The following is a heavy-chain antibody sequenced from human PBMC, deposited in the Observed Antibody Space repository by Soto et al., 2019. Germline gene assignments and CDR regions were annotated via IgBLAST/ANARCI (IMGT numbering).Heavy chain of an antibody. Sequence: GGSLRLSCAASGFTLSDHYMDWVRQAPGKGLEWVGRIRNKANSYTTEYAASVKGRFTVSSDDSMNSLFLQMNSLKPDDTAVYYCARDGQQWLVRYFDYWGQGTLVTVSS. CDR2: IRNKANSYTT. D-gene: IGHD6-19*01. CDR3: ARDGQQWLVRYFDY. CDR1: GFTLSDHY. V-gene: IGHV3-72*01. J-gene: IGHJ4*02.